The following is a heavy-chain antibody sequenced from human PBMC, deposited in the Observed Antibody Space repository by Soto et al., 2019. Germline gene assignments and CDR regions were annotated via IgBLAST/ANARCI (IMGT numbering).Heavy chain of an antibody. CDR2: INAGNGNT. V-gene: IGHV1-3*01. Sequence: ASVKVSCKASGYTFTSYAMHWVRQAPGQRLEWMGWINAGNGNTRYSQKFQGRVTITRDTSASTAYMELSSLRSEDTAVYYCARDRSGAARLNWFDPWGQGTLVTVSS. CDR3: ARDRSGAARLNWFDP. J-gene: IGHJ5*02. CDR1: GYTFTSYA. D-gene: IGHD6-6*01.